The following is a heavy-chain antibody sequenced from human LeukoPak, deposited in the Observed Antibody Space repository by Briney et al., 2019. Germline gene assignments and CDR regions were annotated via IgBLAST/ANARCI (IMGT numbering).Heavy chain of an antibody. Sequence: AGSLRLSCAASGFTFSSYWMSWVRQAPGKGLEWVANIKQDGSEKYYVDSVKGRLTISRDNAKTSLYLQMNSRRAEGTAVYYCARDYYDSSGEFDYWGQGTLVTVSS. CDR3: ARDYYDSSGEFDY. D-gene: IGHD3-22*01. J-gene: IGHJ4*02. V-gene: IGHV3-7*05. CDR1: GFTFSSYW. CDR2: IKQDGSEK.